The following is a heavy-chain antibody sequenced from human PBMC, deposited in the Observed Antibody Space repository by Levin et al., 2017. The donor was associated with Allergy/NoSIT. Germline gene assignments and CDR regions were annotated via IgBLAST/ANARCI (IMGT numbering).Heavy chain of an antibody. CDR1: GGSVSGYY. Sequence: PSETLSLTCTVSGGSVSGYYWTWIRQPPGEGLEWVGYISNSERTSYNPSLKSRLTISVDASKNQVSLRLSSVTAADTAVYFCARDRRGVEVGEMVRGFDPWGPGTLVIVSS. D-gene: IGHD3-10*01. CDR3: ARDRRGVEVGEMVRGFDP. J-gene: IGHJ5*02. V-gene: IGHV4-59*02. CDR2: ISNSERT.